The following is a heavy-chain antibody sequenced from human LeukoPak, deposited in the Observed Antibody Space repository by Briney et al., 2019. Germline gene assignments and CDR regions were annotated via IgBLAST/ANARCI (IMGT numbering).Heavy chain of an antibody. D-gene: IGHD5-12*01. Sequence: PSQTLSLTCTVSGGSIRSDDYYWSWIRQPPGNGLEWIGHITYSGSTDYSPSLKSRFSISVDTSKNQFSLSLNSVTVADTAVYYCARGGVGGYDYFDSWGQGTLVTVSS. V-gene: IGHV4-30-4*01. CDR2: ITYSGST. J-gene: IGHJ4*02. CDR1: GGSIRSDDYY. CDR3: ARGGVGGYDYFDS.